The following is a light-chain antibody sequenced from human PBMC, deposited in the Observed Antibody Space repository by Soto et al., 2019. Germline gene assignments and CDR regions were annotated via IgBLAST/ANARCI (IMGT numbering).Light chain of an antibody. V-gene: IGKV3-15*01. CDR2: GAS. CDR3: QQRSNWPPWT. Sequence: EIVMTQSPATLSVSLGERVTLSCRASQKISSNLAWYQQKHGQAPRLLIYGASTRNTGIPTRFSGSGSGTEFTLTISSLQSEDFAVYYCQQRSNWPPWTFGQGTKVEIK. CDR1: QKISSN. J-gene: IGKJ1*01.